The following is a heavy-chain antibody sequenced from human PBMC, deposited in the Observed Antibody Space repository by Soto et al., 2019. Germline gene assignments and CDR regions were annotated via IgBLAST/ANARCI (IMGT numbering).Heavy chain of an antibody. CDR1: GYTFTSYD. Sequence: ASVKVSCKASGYTFTSYDINWVRQATGQGLEWMGWMNPNSGNTGYAQKFQGRVTMTRNTSISTAYMELSSLRSEDTAVYYCAREYYYGSGSYWNVDVWGKGTTVTVS. J-gene: IGHJ6*03. V-gene: IGHV1-8*01. CDR3: AREYYYGSGSYWNVDV. CDR2: MNPNSGNT. D-gene: IGHD3-10*01.